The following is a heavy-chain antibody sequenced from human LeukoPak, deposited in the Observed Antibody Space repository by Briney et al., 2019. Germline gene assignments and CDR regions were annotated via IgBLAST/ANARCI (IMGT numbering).Heavy chain of an antibody. Sequence: GGSLRLSCAASGFTFSSYWMHWVRQAPGKGLVWASRIISDGSSATHADSVKGRFTMSRDNAKNMLYLQMNSLRAEDTAVYYCTRDRRYGGMDVWGQGTTVTVSS. J-gene: IGHJ6*02. CDR3: TRDRRYGGMDV. D-gene: IGHD3-10*01. CDR1: GFTFSSYW. CDR2: IISDGSSA. V-gene: IGHV3-74*01.